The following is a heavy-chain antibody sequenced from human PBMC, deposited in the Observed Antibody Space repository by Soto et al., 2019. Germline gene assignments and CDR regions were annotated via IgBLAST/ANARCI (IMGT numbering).Heavy chain of an antibody. CDR2: IYYSGST. J-gene: IGHJ6*03. D-gene: IGHD3-10*01. CDR1: GGSISSYY. Sequence: SETLSLTCTVSGGSISSYYWSWIRQPPGKGLEWIGYIYYSGSTNYNPSLKSRVTISVDTSKNQFSLKLSSVTAADTAVYYCARLYGSGSYYRLSYYYYMDVWGKGTTVTVSS. CDR3: ARLYGSGSYYRLSYYYYMDV. V-gene: IGHV4-59*08.